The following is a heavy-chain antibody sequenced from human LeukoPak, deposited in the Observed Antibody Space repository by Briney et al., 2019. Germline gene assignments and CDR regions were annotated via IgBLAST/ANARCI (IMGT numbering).Heavy chain of an antibody. D-gene: IGHD5-18*01. Sequence: GGSLRPSCAASGFTFSSYSMNWVRQAPGKGLEWVSSISSSSSYIYYADSVKGRFTISRDNAKNSLYLQMDSLRAEDTAIYYCASLLYGYSYGPFHHWGQGTLVTVSS. CDR3: ASLLYGYSYGPFHH. CDR1: GFTFSSYS. CDR2: ISSSSSYI. V-gene: IGHV3-21*01. J-gene: IGHJ4*02.